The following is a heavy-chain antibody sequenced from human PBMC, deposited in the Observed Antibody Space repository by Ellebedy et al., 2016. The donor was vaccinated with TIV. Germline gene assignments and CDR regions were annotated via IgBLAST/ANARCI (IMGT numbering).Heavy chain of an antibody. CDR3: TRASDFDY. D-gene: IGHD1-26*01. CDR2: ISSSGTPI. Sequence: GGSLRLXCAASGFTFSTYGMTWVRQAPGKGPQWVSYISSSGTPIYYADSVKGRFTISRDNAKNSLYLQLNSLRDEDTAVYYCTRASDFDYWGQGTLVTVSS. V-gene: IGHV3-48*02. CDR1: GFTFSTYG. J-gene: IGHJ4*02.